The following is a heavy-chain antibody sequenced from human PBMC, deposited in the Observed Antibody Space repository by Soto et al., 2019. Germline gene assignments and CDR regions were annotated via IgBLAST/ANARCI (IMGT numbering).Heavy chain of an antibody. CDR1: GGSIGSGGYS. Sequence: QLQLQETGSGLVKPSQTLSLTCAVSGGSIGSGGYSWSWIRQPPGKGLEWIGYIYHSGSTYYKPSLKSRAALSVDRSTNQVSLKLSSVTAADTAVYYCARVAYCTGGCYRGFDPWGQGTLVTVSS. D-gene: IGHD2-21*02. CDR3: ARVAYCTGGCYRGFDP. CDR2: IYHSGST. V-gene: IGHV4-30-2*01. J-gene: IGHJ5*02.